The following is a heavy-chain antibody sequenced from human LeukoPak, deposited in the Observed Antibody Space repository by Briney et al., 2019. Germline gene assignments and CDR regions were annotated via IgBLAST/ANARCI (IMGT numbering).Heavy chain of an antibody. J-gene: IGHJ4*02. D-gene: IGHD3-22*01. V-gene: IGHV3-33*01. CDR3: ARDLHSSGYYLGY. Sequence: GGSLRLSCATSRFTFSSYGMHWVRQAPGKGLEWVAVIWYDGSNKYYADSVKGRFTISRDNSKNTLYLQMNSLRAEDTAVYYCARDLHSSGYYLGYWGQGTLVTVSS. CDR2: IWYDGSNK. CDR1: RFTFSSYG.